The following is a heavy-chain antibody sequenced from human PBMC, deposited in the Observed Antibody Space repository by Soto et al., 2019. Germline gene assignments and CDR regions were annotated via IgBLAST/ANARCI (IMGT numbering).Heavy chain of an antibody. V-gene: IGHV2-5*02. D-gene: IGHD3-10*01. CDR3: AHSPAPRVYFQH. CDR1: GFSLNTGGVT. CDR2: IYWDDGK. Sequence: SGPTLVNPPQTLTLTLLFSGFSLNTGGVTVGWIRQPPGKALEWVALIYWDDGKRYSPSLKNRLTITKETSSNQVVLTMTNVDPEDTATYFCAHSPAPRVYFQHWGEGTLVTVSS. J-gene: IGHJ1*01.